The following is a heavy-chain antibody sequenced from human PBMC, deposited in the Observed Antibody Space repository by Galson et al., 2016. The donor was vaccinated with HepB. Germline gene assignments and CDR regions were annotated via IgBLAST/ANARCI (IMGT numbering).Heavy chain of an antibody. CDR2: ISWNGASI. D-gene: IGHD4-17*01. J-gene: IGHJ4*02. Sequence: SLRLSCAASGFTFDDYAMYWVRQVPGKGLEWVSGISWNGASIGYADSVKGRFTISRDDAKNSLYLQMTSLRPEDTAFYHCAKGGGDYTIYYFDYWGQGALVTVSP. CDR3: AKGGGDYTIYYFDY. V-gene: IGHV3-9*01. CDR1: GFTFDDYA.